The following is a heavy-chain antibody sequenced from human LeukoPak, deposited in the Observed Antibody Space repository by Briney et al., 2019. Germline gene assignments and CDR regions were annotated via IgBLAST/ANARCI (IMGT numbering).Heavy chain of an antibody. D-gene: IGHD1-7*01. CDR3: ARGPLKKYNWNYANY. CDR1: GGSISSYY. Sequence: SETLSLTCTVSGGSISSYYWSWIRQPPGKGLEWIGEINHSGSTNYNPSLKSRVTISVDTSKNQFSLKLSSVTAADTAVYYCARGPLKKYNWNYANYWGQGTLVTVSS. J-gene: IGHJ4*02. V-gene: IGHV4-34*01. CDR2: INHSGST.